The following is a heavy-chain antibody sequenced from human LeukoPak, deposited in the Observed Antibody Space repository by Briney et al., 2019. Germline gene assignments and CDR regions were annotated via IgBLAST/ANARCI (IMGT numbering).Heavy chain of an antibody. CDR1: GFTFSSYA. Sequence: GGSLRLSCAVSGFTFSSYAMTWVRQAPGKGLEWVSVISSSGGSTYYADSVKGRFTISRDNSKNTLYLQLNSLRAEDTAVYYCAKTGGPWDWGQGTLVTVSS. CDR3: AKTGGPWD. CDR2: ISSSGGST. J-gene: IGHJ4*02. V-gene: IGHV3-23*01. D-gene: IGHD7-27*01.